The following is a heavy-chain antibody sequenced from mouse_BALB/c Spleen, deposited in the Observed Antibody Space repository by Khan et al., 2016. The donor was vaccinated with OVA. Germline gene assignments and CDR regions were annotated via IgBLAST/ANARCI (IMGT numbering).Heavy chain of an antibody. D-gene: IGHD1-2*01. V-gene: IGHV3-2*02. J-gene: IGHJ2*01. CDR2: ISYSGST. CDR1: CYSITSGYG. CDR3: ARTARIKY. Sequence: EVELVESGPGLVKPSQSLSLTCTFTCYSITSGYGWNWIRHFPGNKLEWMGYISYSGSTNYNPSLKSRISITRDTSKNQFFLQLNSVTTEDTATYYCARTARIKYWGQGTTLTVSS.